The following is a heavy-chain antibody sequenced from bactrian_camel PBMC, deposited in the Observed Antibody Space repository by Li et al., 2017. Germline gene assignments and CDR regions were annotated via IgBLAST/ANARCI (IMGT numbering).Heavy chain of an antibody. CDR2: VDSDGRT. D-gene: IGHD2*01. J-gene: IGHJ6*01. CDR3: ASTGRSNDCGPAQKLLLHSARGGRDFGI. Sequence: VQLVESGGGSVKAGGSLTLSCSVSGDTVSSRYMAWFRQPPGQGREGVAAVDSDGRTGTADSVKGRFIISVDGVKKILFLQMNELKAEDTATYYCASTGRSNDCGPAQKLLLHSARGGRDFGIWGQGTQVTVS. CDR1: GDTVSSRY. V-gene: IGHV3S10*01.